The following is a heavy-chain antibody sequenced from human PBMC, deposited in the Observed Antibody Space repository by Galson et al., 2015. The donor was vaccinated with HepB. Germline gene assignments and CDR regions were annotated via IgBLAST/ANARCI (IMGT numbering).Heavy chain of an antibody. CDR3: ARVPSLDYYYYGMDV. CDR1: GYTFTSYG. Sequence: SVKVSCKASGYTFTSYGISWVRQAPGQGLEWMGWISAYNGNTNYAQKLQGRVTMTTDTSTSTAYMELRSLRSDDTAVYYCARVPSLDYYYYGMDVWGQGTTVTVSS. J-gene: IGHJ6*02. CDR2: ISAYNGNT. V-gene: IGHV1-18*01.